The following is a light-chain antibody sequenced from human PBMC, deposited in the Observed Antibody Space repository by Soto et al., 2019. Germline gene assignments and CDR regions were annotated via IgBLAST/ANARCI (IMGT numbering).Light chain of an antibody. V-gene: IGKV3-11*01. Sequence: EIVLTQSPATLSLSPGERATLSCRTSQSVGTYLAWYQHNPGQAPRLLIYDASNRATGIPARFSGSGSGTVFSLTISSPEPEDFAVYYCQQRYNWPNTFGQGTKLDIK. J-gene: IGKJ2*01. CDR1: QSVGTY. CDR2: DAS. CDR3: QQRYNWPNT.